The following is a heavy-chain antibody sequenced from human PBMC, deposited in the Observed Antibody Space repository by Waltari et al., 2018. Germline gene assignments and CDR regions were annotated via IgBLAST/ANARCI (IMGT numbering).Heavy chain of an antibody. Sequence: QVQLVESGGGVVQPGRSLRLSCAASGFTFSSYAMHWVRQAPGKGLEWVAVISYDGRNKYYADSVKGRFTISRDNSKNTLYLQMNSLRAEDTAVYYCARIQGDYYGSGSYSHWGQGTLVTVSS. CDR2: ISYDGRNK. CDR1: GFTFSSYA. CDR3: ARIQGDYYGSGSYSH. V-gene: IGHV3-30*04. J-gene: IGHJ4*02. D-gene: IGHD3-10*01.